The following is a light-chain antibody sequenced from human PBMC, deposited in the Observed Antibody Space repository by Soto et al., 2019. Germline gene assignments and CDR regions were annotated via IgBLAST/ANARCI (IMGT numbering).Light chain of an antibody. CDR1: RSISRY. CDR3: KQSYSTQWT. CDR2: AAS. Sequence: DIQMTQSPSSLSASVGDRVNMTCWASRSISRYLSWYQQKPGKAPNLLIYAASSLQSGVPSRFSGAGSGTDFTLTIANLHPEGFAIYYCKQSYSTQWTFGQGTKVDIK. V-gene: IGKV1-39*01. J-gene: IGKJ1*01.